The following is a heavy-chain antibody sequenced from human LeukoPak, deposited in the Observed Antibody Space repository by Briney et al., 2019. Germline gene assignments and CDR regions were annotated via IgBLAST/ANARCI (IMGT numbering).Heavy chain of an antibody. V-gene: IGHV4-34*01. CDR3: ARGEDQSKQGY. CDR1: GGSFSHCY. J-gene: IGHJ4*02. CDR2: IHPSGTT. Sequence: PSETLSLTCGVYGGSFSHCYRSWLRQPPGKGLEWIGEIHPSGTTDYNPSFNSRVTISVDTSKNQFSLKLTAVTAADTAVYYCARGEDQSKQGYWGQGTLVTVFS. D-gene: IGHD6-13*01.